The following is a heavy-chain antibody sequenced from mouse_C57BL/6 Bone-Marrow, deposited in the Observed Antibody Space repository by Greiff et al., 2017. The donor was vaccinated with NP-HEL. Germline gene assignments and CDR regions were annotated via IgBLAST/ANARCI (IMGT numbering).Heavy chain of an antibody. CDR3: ARCYYYGTPYAMDY. D-gene: IGHD1-1*01. CDR2: IDPSDSYT. CDR1: GYTFTSYW. J-gene: IGHJ4*01. Sequence: QVQLKQPGAELVMPGASVKLSCKASGYTFTSYWMHWVKQRPGQGLEWIGEIDPSDSYTNYNQKFKGKSTLTVDKSSSTAYMQLSSLTSEDSAVYYCARCYYYGTPYAMDYWGQGTSVTVSS. V-gene: IGHV1-69*01.